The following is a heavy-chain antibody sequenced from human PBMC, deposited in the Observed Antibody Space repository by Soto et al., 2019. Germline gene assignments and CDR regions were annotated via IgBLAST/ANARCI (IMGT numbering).Heavy chain of an antibody. CDR3: ARDSLAIFGVVEDYYYGMDV. D-gene: IGHD3-3*01. V-gene: IGHV4-30-4*01. J-gene: IGHJ6*02. CDR2: IYDSGST. CDR1: GGSISSGDYY. Sequence: SETLSLTCTVSGGSISSGDYYWSWIRQPPGKGLEWIGYIYDSGSTYYNPSLKSRFTISVDTSKNQCSLKLSSVTAADTAVYYCARDSLAIFGVVEDYYYGMDVWGQGTTVTVS.